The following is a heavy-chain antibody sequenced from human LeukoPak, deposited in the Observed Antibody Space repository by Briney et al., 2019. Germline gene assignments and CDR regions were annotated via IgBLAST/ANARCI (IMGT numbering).Heavy chain of an antibody. CDR2: IYYSGST. V-gene: IGHV4-59*01. Sequence: ASETLSLTCTVSGGSISSYYWSWIRQPPGKGLEWIGYIYYSGSTNYNPSLKSRVTISVDTSNNQSSLKLSSVTAADTAVYYCARGVGNWNRDYWGQGTLVTVSS. CDR3: ARGVGNWNRDY. J-gene: IGHJ4*02. CDR1: GGSISSYY. D-gene: IGHD1-20*01.